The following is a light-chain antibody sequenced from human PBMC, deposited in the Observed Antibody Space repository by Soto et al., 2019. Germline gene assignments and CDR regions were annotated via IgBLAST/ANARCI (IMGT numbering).Light chain of an antibody. CDR2: GAS. V-gene: IGKV3-15*01. J-gene: IGKJ2*03. CDR3: QQYGSSPLYS. CDR1: QSVGIN. Sequence: EIVMTQSPATLSVSPGEGATLSCRASQSVGINLAWYQQKPGQAPRVVVYGASTRATGIPARFSGSGSGTEFTLTISGLQSEDFAVYYCQQYGSSPLYSFGQGTKLEIK.